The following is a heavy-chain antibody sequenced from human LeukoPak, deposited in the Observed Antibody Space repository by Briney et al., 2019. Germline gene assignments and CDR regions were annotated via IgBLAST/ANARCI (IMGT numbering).Heavy chain of an antibody. V-gene: IGHV1-2*06. J-gene: IGHJ4*02. CDR3: AAQTREMTSQYY. CDR2: INPNSGGT. Sequence: PSVKVSCKASGYTFTGYYMHWVRQAPGQGLEWMGRINPNSGGTNYAQKFQGRVTMTRDTSISTAYMELSRLRSDDTAVYYCAAQTREMTSQYYWGQGTLVTVSS. CDR1: GYTFTGYY. D-gene: IGHD2-2*01.